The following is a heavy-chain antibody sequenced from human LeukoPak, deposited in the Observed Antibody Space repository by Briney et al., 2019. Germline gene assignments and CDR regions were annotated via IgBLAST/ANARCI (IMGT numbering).Heavy chain of an antibody. J-gene: IGHJ6*02. Sequence: GGSLRLSCTVSGFTFSDYYMTWIRQAPGKGLEWVSSISGSSSYIYYADSVKGRFTISRDNAKNSLYLQMNSLRAEDTAVYYCAREEIGYSSSWYSLDYYGMDVWGQGTTVTVSS. CDR3: AREEIGYSSSWYSLDYYGMDV. V-gene: IGHV3-11*06. D-gene: IGHD6-13*01. CDR2: ISGSSSYI. CDR1: GFTFSDYY.